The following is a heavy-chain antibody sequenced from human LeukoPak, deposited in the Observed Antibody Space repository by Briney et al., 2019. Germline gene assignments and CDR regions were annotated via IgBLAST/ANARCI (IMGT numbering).Heavy chain of an antibody. V-gene: IGHV3-30-3*01. CDR3: ARDSDMVRGALPPYYGMDV. Sequence: TGGSLRLSCAASGFTFSSYAMHWVRQAPGKGLEWVAVISYDGSNKYYADSVKGRFTISRDNSKNTLYLQMNSLRAEDTAVYYCARDSDMVRGALPPYYGMDVWGQGTTVTVSS. CDR2: ISYDGSNK. J-gene: IGHJ6*02. D-gene: IGHD3-10*01. CDR1: GFTFSSYA.